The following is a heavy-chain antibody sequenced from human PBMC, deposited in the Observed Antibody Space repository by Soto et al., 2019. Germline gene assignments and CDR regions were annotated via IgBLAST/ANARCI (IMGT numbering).Heavy chain of an antibody. CDR2: IIPISGTA. D-gene: IGHD2-2*01. CDR3: ARSQGSSTSLEIYYYYYYGMDV. J-gene: IGHJ6*02. CDR1: GGTFSSYA. Sequence: QVQLVQSGAEVKKPGSSVKVSCKASGGTFSSYAISWVRQAPGQGLEWMGGIIPISGTANYAQKFKGRVTITSDEYTSTAYMELSSLRSEDTAVYYCARSQGSSTSLEIYYYYYYGMDVWGQGTTVTV. V-gene: IGHV1-69*01.